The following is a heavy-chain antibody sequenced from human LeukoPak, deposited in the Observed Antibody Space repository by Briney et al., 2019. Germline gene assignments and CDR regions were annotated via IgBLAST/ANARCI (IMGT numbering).Heavy chain of an antibody. CDR1: GYTFGNYA. V-gene: IGHV1-18*01. D-gene: IGHD1-20*01. J-gene: IGHJ4*02. CDR3: ARSGDNWNAYFDY. Sequence: ASVKVSCRGSGYTFGNYAINWARQAPGQGLEWMGWISAYSGKTKYAQKSPGRVTLTTDTSTSTAYMELRSLTSDDTAVYYCARSGDNWNAYFDYWGQGTRVTVSS. CDR2: ISAYSGKT.